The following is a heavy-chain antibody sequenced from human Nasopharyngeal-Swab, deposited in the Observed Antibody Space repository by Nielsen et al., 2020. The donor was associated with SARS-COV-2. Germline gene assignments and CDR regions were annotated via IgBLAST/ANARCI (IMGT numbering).Heavy chain of an antibody. CDR2: IYPDDSDP. D-gene: IGHD2-15*01. CDR3: ARLRGSAFYYYYLDV. J-gene: IGHJ6*03. CDR1: GYSFTTFW. V-gene: IGHV5-51*01. Sequence: KVSCKGSGYSFTTFWNTWVRQMPGKGVEWRVFIYPDDSDPRYSLASQGQVTFSVDKSTSTAYLQRSSLKASDTAMYYCARLRGSAFYYYYLDVWGKGTTVTVSS.